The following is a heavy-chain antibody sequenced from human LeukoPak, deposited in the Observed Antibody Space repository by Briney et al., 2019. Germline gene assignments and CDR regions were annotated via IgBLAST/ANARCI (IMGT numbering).Heavy chain of an antibody. J-gene: IGHJ5*02. D-gene: IGHD3-9*01. CDR3: ARVGQLRYFDWLSPTYNWFDP. Sequence: ASVKVSCKASGYTFTGYYMHWVRQAPGQGLEWMGWIKPNSGGTNYAQKFQGRVTMTRDTSISTAYMELSRLRSDDTAVYYCARVGQLRYFDWLSPTYNWFDPWGQGTLVTVSS. CDR2: IKPNSGGT. CDR1: GYTFTGYY. V-gene: IGHV1-2*02.